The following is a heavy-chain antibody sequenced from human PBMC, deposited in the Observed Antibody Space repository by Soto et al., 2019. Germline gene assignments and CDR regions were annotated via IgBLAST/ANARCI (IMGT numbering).Heavy chain of an antibody. V-gene: IGHV3-23*01. CDR2: TGLNGRTT. J-gene: IGHJ4*02. CDR3: ATVHSTSRSFDY. D-gene: IGHD6-6*01. Sequence: WGSLRLSCAASGFTFSMSAITFFRQAPGKGLEWVSTTGLNGRTTYYADSVKGRFTVSRDNSKNTLDLHMSSLRAEDTAVYYCATVHSTSRSFDYWGQGTLVTVSS. CDR1: GFTFSMSA.